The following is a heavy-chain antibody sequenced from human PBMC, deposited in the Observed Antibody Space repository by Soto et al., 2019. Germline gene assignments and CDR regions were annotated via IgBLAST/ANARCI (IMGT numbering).Heavy chain of an antibody. D-gene: IGHD3-9*01. CDR2: ISGSGGST. Sequence: GSLRLSCAASGFTFSSYAMSWVRQAPGKGLEWVSAISGSGGSTYYADSVKGRFTISRDNSKNTLYLQMNSLRAEDTAVYYCANEYYALLTAYLTRSAFDIWGQGTMVTVSS. J-gene: IGHJ3*02. V-gene: IGHV3-23*01. CDR3: ANEYYALLTAYLTRSAFDI. CDR1: GFTFSSYA.